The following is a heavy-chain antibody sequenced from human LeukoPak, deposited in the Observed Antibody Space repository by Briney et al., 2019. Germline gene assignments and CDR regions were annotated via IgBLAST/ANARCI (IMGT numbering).Heavy chain of an antibody. J-gene: IGHJ4*02. CDR3: ARPDSYGYELYE. D-gene: IGHD5-18*01. V-gene: IGHV1-2*02. Sequence: GASVKVSCKASGYTFTGYYMHWARQAPGQGLEWMGWINPNSGGTNYAQKFQGRVTMTRDTSISTAYMELSRLRSDDTAVYYCARPDSYGYELYEWGQGTLVTVSS. CDR1: GYTFTGYY. CDR2: INPNSGGT.